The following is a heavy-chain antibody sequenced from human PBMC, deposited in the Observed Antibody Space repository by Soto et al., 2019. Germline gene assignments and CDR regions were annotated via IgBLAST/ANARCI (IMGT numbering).Heavy chain of an antibody. CDR2: ISWNSGSI. CDR1: GFTFDDYA. D-gene: IGHD3-3*01. CDR3: AKDSRDFWSGYYRDYYFDY. J-gene: IGHJ4*02. V-gene: IGHV3-9*01. Sequence: EVQLVESGGGLVQPDRSLRLSCAASGFTFDDYAMHWVRQAPGKGLEWVSGISWNSGSIGYADSVKGRFTISRDNAKNSLYLQMNSLRAEDTALYYCAKDSRDFWSGYYRDYYFDYWGQGTLVTVSS.